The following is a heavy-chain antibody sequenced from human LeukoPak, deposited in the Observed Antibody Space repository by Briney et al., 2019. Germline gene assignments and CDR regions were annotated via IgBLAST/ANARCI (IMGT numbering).Heavy chain of an antibody. J-gene: IGHJ4*02. CDR1: GGTFSSYA. Sequence: ASVKVSCKASGGTFSSYAISWVRQAPGQGLEWMGRIIPIFGTANYAQKFQGRVTITTDESTSTAYMELSSLRSEDTAVYYCVRDLEGDSYGVDYWGQGTLVTVSS. CDR2: IIPIFGTA. CDR3: VRDLEGDSYGVDY. V-gene: IGHV1-69*05. D-gene: IGHD5-18*01.